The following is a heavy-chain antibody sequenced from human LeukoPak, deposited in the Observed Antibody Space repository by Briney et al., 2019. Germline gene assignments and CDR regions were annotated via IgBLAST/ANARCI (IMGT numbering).Heavy chain of an antibody. CDR2: IKQDGSEK. CDR1: GFTFSSYA. V-gene: IGHV3-7*01. D-gene: IGHD1-26*01. J-gene: IGHJ4*02. CDR3: ARYSYSGSYYDY. Sequence: GGSLRLSCAASGFTFSSYAMHWVRQAPGKGLEWVANIKQDGSEKYYVDSVEGRFTISRDNAKNSLYLQMNSLRAEDTAVYYCARYSYSGSYYDYWGQGTLVTVSS.